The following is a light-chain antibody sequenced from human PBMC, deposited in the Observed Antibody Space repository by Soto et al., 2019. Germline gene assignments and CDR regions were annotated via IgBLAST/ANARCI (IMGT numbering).Light chain of an antibody. Sequence: EIVMTQSPATLSVSQGERATLSCRASQSVSRHLAWYQQRPGQAPRLLIYDASTRATGIPARFSGSGSGTEFTLTISSLQSEDFAVYYCQHYNDWRSLTFGGGTKVEI. CDR3: QHYNDWRSLT. J-gene: IGKJ4*01. V-gene: IGKV3-15*01. CDR1: QSVSRH. CDR2: DAS.